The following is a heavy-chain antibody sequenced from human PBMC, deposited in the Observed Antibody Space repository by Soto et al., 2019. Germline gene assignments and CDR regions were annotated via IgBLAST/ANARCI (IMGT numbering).Heavy chain of an antibody. CDR1: GGSISSSSYY. V-gene: IGHV4-39*01. CDR3: ARRPQPMRIAVAGFLDY. D-gene: IGHD6-19*01. CDR2: IYYSGST. J-gene: IGHJ4*02. Sequence: PSETLSLTCTVSGGSISSSSYYWGWIRQPPGKGLEWIGSIYYSGSTYYNPSLKSRVTISVDTSKNQFSLKLSSVTAADTAVYYCARRPQPMRIAVAGFLDYWGQGTLVTVSS.